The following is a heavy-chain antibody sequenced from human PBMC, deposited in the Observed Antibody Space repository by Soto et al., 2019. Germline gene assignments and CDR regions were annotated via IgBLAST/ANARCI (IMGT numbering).Heavy chain of an antibody. Sequence: QAQLVQSGAEVQKPGASVKVSCTASGYTFTSYGVSWVRQAPGQGLEWMGWISTKIGNTNYAQKIEGRVSMTTDATARTAYMALRSLRSDDTAVYSCARDRGGGMDVWGQGTTVTVSS. D-gene: IGHD3-10*01. CDR1: GYTFTSYG. V-gene: IGHV1-18*04. CDR2: ISTKIGNT. J-gene: IGHJ6*02. CDR3: ARDRGGGMDV.